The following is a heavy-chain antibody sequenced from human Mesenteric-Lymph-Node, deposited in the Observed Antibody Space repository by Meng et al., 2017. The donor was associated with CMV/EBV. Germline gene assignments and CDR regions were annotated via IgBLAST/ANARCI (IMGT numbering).Heavy chain of an antibody. Sequence: GESLKISCAASGFTFSSYAMSWVRQAPGKGLEWVSAITRGGSTYYADSVKGRFTISRDNSKNTLYVQMNSLRAEDTAVYYCAKSQSGLIDHWGQGTLVTVSS. V-gene: IGHV3-23*01. CDR2: ITRGGST. CDR3: AKSQSGLIDH. D-gene: IGHD3-16*01. CDR1: GFTFSSYA. J-gene: IGHJ4*02.